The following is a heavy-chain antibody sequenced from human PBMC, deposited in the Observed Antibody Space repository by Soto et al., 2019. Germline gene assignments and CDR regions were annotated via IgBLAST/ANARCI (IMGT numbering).Heavy chain of an antibody. D-gene: IGHD3-10*01. CDR1: GYTFTSYY. J-gene: IGHJ6*02. CDR2: INPSGGST. CDR3: AIDLDGSGSYYPNYYYYYGMDV. Sequence: KVSCKASGYTFTSYYMHWVRQAPGQGLEWMEIINPSGGSTSYAQKFQGRVTMTRETSTSTVNMKLSSLRSEDTAVYYCAIDLDGSGSYYPNYYYYYGMDVWGQGTTVTVSS. V-gene: IGHV1-46*01.